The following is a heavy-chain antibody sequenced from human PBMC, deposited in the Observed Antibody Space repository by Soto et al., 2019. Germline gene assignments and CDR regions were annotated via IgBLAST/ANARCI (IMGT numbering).Heavy chain of an antibody. CDR3: ARGRLRWNPLDY. CDR2: INPNSGGT. J-gene: IGHJ4*02. D-gene: IGHD4-17*01. Sequence: ASVKVSCKASGYTFTGYYMHWVRQAPGQGLEWMGWINPNSGGTNHAQKFQGWVTMTRDTSISTAYMELSSLRSDDTAVYYCARGRLRWNPLDYWGQGTLVTVSS. V-gene: IGHV1-2*04. CDR1: GYTFTGYY.